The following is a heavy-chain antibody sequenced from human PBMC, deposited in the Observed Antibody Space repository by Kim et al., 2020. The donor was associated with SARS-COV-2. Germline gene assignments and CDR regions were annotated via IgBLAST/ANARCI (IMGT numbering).Heavy chain of an antibody. CDR3: ARGASRGAFDI. CDR2: ISSSSSYT. D-gene: IGHD3-10*01. V-gene: IGHV3-11*05. Sequence: GGSLRLSCAASGFTFSDYYMSWIRQAPGKGLEWVSYISSSSSYTNYADSVKGRFTISRDNAKNSLYLQMNSLRAEDTAVYYCARGASRGAFDIWGQGTMVTVSS. CDR1: GFTFSDYY. J-gene: IGHJ3*02.